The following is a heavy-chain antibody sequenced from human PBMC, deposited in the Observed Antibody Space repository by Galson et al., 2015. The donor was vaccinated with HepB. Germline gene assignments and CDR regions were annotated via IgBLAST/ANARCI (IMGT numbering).Heavy chain of an antibody. J-gene: IGHJ4*02. CDR2: IGYDGSNK. D-gene: IGHD6-13*01. V-gene: IGHV3-33*08. CDR1: GFTFSSYG. Sequence: SLRLSCAASGFTFSSYGMHWVRQAPGKGLEWVAVIGYDGSNKYYADSVKGRFTISRDNSKNTLYLQMNSLRAEDTAVYYCAREPEQQLVLEGSGYWGQGTLVTVSS. CDR3: AREPEQQLVLEGSGY.